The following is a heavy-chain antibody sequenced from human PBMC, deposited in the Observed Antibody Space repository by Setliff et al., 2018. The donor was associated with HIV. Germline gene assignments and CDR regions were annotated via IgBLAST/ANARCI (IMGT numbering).Heavy chain of an antibody. J-gene: IGHJ4*02. CDR2: IYKSGSS. CDR1: GGSISGTYY. Sequence: SETLSLTCTVSGGSISGTYYWNWIRQPAGKGLEWVGRIYKSGSSNANPSLKSRVTMSVDTSRNQFSLTLKSVTVADTAVYYCARGSYTVRIDYWGQGTRVTVSS. V-gene: IGHV4-4*07. CDR3: ARGSYTVRIDY. D-gene: IGHD3-10*01.